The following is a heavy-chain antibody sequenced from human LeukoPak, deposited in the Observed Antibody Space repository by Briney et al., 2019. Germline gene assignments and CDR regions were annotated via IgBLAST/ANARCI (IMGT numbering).Heavy chain of an antibody. Sequence: ASVKVSCKASGGTFSSYAISWVRQAPGQGLEWMGGIIPIFGTANYAQKFQGRVTITADESTSTAYMELSSLRSEDTAVYYCARATPFTILGVVISSAFDIWGQGTMVTVSS. V-gene: IGHV1-69*13. CDR2: IIPIFGTA. CDR3: ARATPFTILGVVISSAFDI. J-gene: IGHJ3*02. D-gene: IGHD3-3*01. CDR1: GGTFSSYA.